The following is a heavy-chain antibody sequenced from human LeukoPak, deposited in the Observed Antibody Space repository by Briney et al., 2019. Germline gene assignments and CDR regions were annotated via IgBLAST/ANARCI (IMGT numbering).Heavy chain of an antibody. CDR3: ARGMWGPLYYFDY. CDR1: GFSFSSYA. Sequence: GALILSCAASGFSFSSYAMTWVRQAPGRGLEWVSLLSGSGGYTYYADSVKGRFTISRDTSKNTLYLQMNGLRAEDTAIYSCARGMWGPLYYFDYWGQGTLVTVSS. J-gene: IGHJ4*02. D-gene: IGHD3-16*01. CDR2: LSGSGGYT. V-gene: IGHV3-23*01.